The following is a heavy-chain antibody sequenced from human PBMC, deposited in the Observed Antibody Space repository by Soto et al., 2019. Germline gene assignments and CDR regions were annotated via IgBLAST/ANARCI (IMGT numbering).Heavy chain of an antibody. CDR3: AKDIGESSPFDP. J-gene: IGHJ5*02. CDR1: GFTFDDYA. CDR2: ISWNSGSI. Sequence: LRLSCAASGFTFDDYAMHWVRQAPGKGLEWVSGISWNSGSIGYADSVKGRFTISRDNAKNSLYLQMNSLRAEDTALYYCAKDIGESSPFDPWGQGTLVTVSS. V-gene: IGHV3-9*01.